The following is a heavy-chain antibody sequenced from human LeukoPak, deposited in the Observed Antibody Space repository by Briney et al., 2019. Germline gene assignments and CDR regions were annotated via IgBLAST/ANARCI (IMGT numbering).Heavy chain of an antibody. CDR1: GGSISGYY. CDR3: ARHDFSITMVRGVHYYYYYGMDV. V-gene: IGHV4-59*08. Sequence: SETLSLTCTASGGSISGYYLSWIRQPPGKGLEWIGYIYYSGSTNYNPSLKSRVTISVDTSKNQFSLKLSSVTAADTAVYYCARHDFSITMVRGVHYYYYYGMDVWGQGTTVTVSS. CDR2: IYYSGST. D-gene: IGHD3-10*01. J-gene: IGHJ6*02.